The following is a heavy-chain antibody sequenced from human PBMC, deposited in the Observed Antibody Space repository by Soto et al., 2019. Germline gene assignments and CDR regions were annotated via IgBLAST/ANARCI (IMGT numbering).Heavy chain of an antibody. CDR2: IYSGGST. CDR3: ARNLGIAVAVD. CDR1: GFTVSSNY. V-gene: IGHV3-66*01. D-gene: IGHD6-19*01. Sequence: GGSLRLSCAASGFTVSSNYMSWVRQAPGKGLEWVSVIYSGGSTYYADSVKRRFTISRDNSKNTLYLQMNSLRAEDTAVYYCARNLGIAVAVDWGQGTLVTVSS. J-gene: IGHJ4*02.